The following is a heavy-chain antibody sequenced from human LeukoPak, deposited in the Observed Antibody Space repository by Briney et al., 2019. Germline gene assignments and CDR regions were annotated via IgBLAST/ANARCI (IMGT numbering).Heavy chain of an antibody. CDR3: ARGSPLAYSSREYYFDY. CDR1: GYTFTSYG. CDR2: ISAYNGNT. D-gene: IGHD6-13*01. V-gene: IGHV1-18*01. Sequence: ASVKVSCKASGYTFTSYGISWVRQAPGQGLEWMGWISAYNGNTNYAQKLQGRVTMTTDKSTSTAYMELSSLRSEDTAVYYCARGSPLAYSSREYYFDYWGQGTLVTVSS. J-gene: IGHJ4*02.